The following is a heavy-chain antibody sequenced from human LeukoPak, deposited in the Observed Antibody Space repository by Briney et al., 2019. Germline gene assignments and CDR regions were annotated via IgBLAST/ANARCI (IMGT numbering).Heavy chain of an antibody. J-gene: IGHJ6*03. CDR1: GFTVSSNY. CDR2: IYSGGST. V-gene: IGHV3-53*01. Sequence: PGGSLRLSCAASGFTVSSNYMSWVRQAPGKGLEWASVIYSGGSTYYADSVKGRFTISRDNSKNTLYLQMNSLRVEDTAVYYCARDTWAYYMDVWGKGTTVTISS. D-gene: IGHD2/OR15-2a*01. CDR3: ARDTWAYYMDV.